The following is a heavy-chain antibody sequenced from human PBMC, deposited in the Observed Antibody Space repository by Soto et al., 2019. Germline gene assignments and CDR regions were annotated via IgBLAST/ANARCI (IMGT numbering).Heavy chain of an antibody. D-gene: IGHD3-3*01. V-gene: IGHV5-51*01. J-gene: IGHJ6*03. CDR3: ARRNYDFWSGTYYYYMDV. CDR1: GYSFTNYW. Sequence: PGESLKISCKGSGYSFTNYWIGWVRQMPGKGLEWMGSIYPGDSDSRYSPSFQGQVTISADKSISTAYLQWSSLKASDTAMYYCARRNYDFWSGTYYYYMDVWGKGTTVTVSS. CDR2: IYPGDSDS.